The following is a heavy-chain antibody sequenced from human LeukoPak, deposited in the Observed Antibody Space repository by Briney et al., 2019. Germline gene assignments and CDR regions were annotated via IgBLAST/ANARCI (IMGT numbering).Heavy chain of an antibody. CDR3: ARGDLRPASQFDP. J-gene: IGHJ5*02. CDR2: IYYSGST. D-gene: IGHD3-3*01. Sequence: SETLSLTCTVSGGSISSSSYYWGWIRQPPGKGLEWIGSIYYSGSTYYNPSLKSRVTLSVDTSKNQFSLKLSSVTAADTAVYYCARGDLRPASQFDPWGQGTLVTVSS. CDR1: GGSISSSSYY. V-gene: IGHV4-39*07.